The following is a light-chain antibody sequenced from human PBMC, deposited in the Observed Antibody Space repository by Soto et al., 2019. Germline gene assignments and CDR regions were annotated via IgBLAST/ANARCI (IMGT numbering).Light chain of an antibody. CDR1: SSDVGGYSS. Sequence: QSVPTQPPSASGSPGQSVTISCTGTSSDVGGYSSVSWYQQHPGKAPTLMIYEVSERPSGVPNRFSGSKSGNTASLTVSGLQAEDEADYYCLSYAGSNTYVFGTGTKVTVL. V-gene: IGLV2-8*01. CDR3: LSYAGSNTYV. J-gene: IGLJ1*01. CDR2: EVS.